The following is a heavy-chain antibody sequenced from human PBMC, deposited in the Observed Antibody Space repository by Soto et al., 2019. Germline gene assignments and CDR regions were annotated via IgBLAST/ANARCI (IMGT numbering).Heavy chain of an antibody. V-gene: IGHV3-73*01. Sequence: EVQLVESGGGLVQPGGSLKLSCAACGSTFSGSAMPWVRKASGKGVEWVGRIRSKANSYAAEYAASVKGRFTISRDDSKNSAYLQMCRLKNEDRAVYYCARYSSTLQWLFGCWGQGTLVTVSS. J-gene: IGHJ4*02. D-gene: IGHD3-3*01. CDR1: GSTFSGSA. CDR2: IRSKANSYAA. CDR3: ARYSSTLQWLFGC.